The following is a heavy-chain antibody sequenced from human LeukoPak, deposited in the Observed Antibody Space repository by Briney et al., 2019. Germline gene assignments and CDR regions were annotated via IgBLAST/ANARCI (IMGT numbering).Heavy chain of an antibody. Sequence: PGGSLRLSCAASGFTFSSYSMDWVRQAPGKGLEWVSSISSSSSYIYYADSVKGRFTISRDNAKNSLYLQMNSLRAEDTAVYYCARDAGTGTTDGYWGQGTLVTVSS. D-gene: IGHD1-1*01. J-gene: IGHJ4*02. CDR1: GFTFSSYS. CDR3: ARDAGTGTTDGY. CDR2: ISSSSSYI. V-gene: IGHV3-21*01.